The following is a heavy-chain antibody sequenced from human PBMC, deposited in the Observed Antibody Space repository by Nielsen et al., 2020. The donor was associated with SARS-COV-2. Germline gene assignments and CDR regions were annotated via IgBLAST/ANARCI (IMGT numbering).Heavy chain of an antibody. V-gene: IGHV5-51*01. J-gene: IGHJ4*02. CDR1: GYIFTNYW. CDR2: IYPRDSDT. CDR3: ARGYCSGSTCYRGFEN. Sequence: GESLKISCKGSGYIFTNYWVSWVRQTPGKGLEWMGIIYPRDSDTRYSPSFQGQVTISVDKSISTSYLQWNSLKASDTATYYCARGYCSGSTCYRGFENWGQGTLVTVSS. D-gene: IGHD2-15*01.